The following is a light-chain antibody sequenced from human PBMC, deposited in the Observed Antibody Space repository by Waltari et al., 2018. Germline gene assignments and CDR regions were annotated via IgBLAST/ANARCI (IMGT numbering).Light chain of an antibody. CDR1: SSDVGSSNR. V-gene: IGLV2-23*01. Sequence: QSALTQPASVSGSPGQSITISCTGTSSDVGSSNRVPWYQQHPGKCPKILIYEGNQRLSGVTDRFSGSKSGNTASLTLAGLQPEDEADYYCCAHAGCGTHYAFGTGTKVTVL. CDR3: CAHAGCGTHYA. J-gene: IGLJ1*01. CDR2: EGN.